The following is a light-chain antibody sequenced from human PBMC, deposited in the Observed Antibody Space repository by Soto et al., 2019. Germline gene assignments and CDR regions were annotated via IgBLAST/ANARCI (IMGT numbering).Light chain of an antibody. V-gene: IGLV2-14*03. CDR1: SSDIGGYSY. Sequence: QSVLTQPASVSGSLAQAITIHCTGTSSDIGGYSYLVWYEDHSGKAAKLMLYXVXVRPSGVSNRFSGSKSGNTASLTISGLQAEDEADYYCTSSSSTVVVFGGGTKVTVL. J-gene: IGLJ2*01. CDR3: TSSSSTVVV. CDR2: XVX.